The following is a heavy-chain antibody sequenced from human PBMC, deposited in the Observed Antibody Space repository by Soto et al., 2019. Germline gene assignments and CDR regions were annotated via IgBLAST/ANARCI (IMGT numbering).Heavy chain of an antibody. Sequence: GGSLRLSCSASGFTFSSYAMHWVRQAPGKGLEYVSAISSNGGSTYYADSVKGRFTISRDNSKNTLYLQMSSLRAEDTAVYYCVKDLRPYNWNLEVASRWYFDLWGRGTLVTVSS. J-gene: IGHJ2*01. CDR2: ISSNGGST. CDR3: VKDLRPYNWNLEVASRWYFDL. V-gene: IGHV3-64D*08. CDR1: GFTFSSYA. D-gene: IGHD1-20*01.